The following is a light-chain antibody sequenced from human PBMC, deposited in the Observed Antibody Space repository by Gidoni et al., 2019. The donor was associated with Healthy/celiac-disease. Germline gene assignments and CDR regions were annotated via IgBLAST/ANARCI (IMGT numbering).Light chain of an antibody. V-gene: IGLV2-14*01. J-gene: IGLJ3*02. Sequence: QSALTQPASVSGSPGQAITISCTGTRSDVGGYNYVSWYQQHPGKAPKLMIYEVSNRPSGVFNRFSGSKSGNTASLTISGLQAEDEADYYCSSYTSSSTREFGGGTKLTVL. CDR2: EVS. CDR3: SSYTSSSTRE. CDR1: RSDVGGYNY.